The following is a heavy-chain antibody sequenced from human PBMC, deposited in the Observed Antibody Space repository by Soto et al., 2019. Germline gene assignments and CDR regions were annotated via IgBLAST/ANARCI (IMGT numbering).Heavy chain of an antibody. Sequence: QVQLQESGPGLVKPSQTLSLTCTVSGGSISSGGYYWSWIRQHPGKGLEWIGYIYYSGSTYYNPSLKSRVTISVDTSKDQFSRKLSSVTAADTAVYYCARDRGGFGLFDYWGQGTLVTVSS. V-gene: IGHV4-31*03. CDR1: GGSISSGGYY. CDR2: IYYSGST. J-gene: IGHJ4*02. CDR3: ARDRGGFGLFDY. D-gene: IGHD3-10*01.